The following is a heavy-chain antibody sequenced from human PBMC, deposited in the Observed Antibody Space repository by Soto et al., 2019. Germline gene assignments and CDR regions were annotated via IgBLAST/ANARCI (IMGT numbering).Heavy chain of an antibody. Sequence: GASVKVSCKVFGYTLTELSMHGVRQAPGKGLEWMGGFDPEDGETIYAQKFQGRVTMTEDTSTDTAYMELSSLRSEDTAVYYCATGQNIVVVVAAPIFDYWGQGTLVTVSS. J-gene: IGHJ4*02. CDR2: FDPEDGET. D-gene: IGHD2-15*01. V-gene: IGHV1-24*01. CDR1: GYTLTELS. CDR3: ATGQNIVVVVAAPIFDY.